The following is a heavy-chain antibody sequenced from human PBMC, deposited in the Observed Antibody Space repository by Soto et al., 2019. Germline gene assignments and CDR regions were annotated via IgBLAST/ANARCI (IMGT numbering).Heavy chain of an antibody. CDR3: ARASATIAAAAIFDY. CDR1: GLLFSNLW. CDR2: ISDHGTT. D-gene: IGHD6-13*01. V-gene: IGHV3-74*01. J-gene: IGHJ4*02. Sequence: GGSLRLSCEASGLLFSNLWMHWVRQSPGRGLLWVSGISDHGTTFYADSVKGRFTISRDNAKKTVYLQMTSVSAADTAVYYCARASATIAAAAIFDYWGQGTLVTVSS.